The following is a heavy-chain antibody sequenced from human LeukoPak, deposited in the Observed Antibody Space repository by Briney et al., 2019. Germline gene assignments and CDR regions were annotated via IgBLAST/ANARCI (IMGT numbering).Heavy chain of an antibody. V-gene: IGHV3-7*01. CDR3: ARDSAGACFGFDI. CDR2: IKQDGSEK. J-gene: IGHJ3*02. D-gene: IGHD3-3*01. CDR1: GFTFRVSW. Sequence: GGSLRLSCAASGFTFRVSWMTWVRQAPGKGLEWVATIKQDGSEKYYVDSVKGRFTISRDNAKNSVYLQMNTLRVEDTAVYYCARDSAGACFGFDIWGLGTMVTVSS.